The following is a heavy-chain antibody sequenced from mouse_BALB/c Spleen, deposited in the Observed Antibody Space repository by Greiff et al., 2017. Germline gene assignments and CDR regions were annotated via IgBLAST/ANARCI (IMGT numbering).Heavy chain of an antibody. D-gene: IGHD2-4*01. CDR1: GFSFTSYC. V-gene: IGHV2-3*01. J-gene: IGHJ4*01. CDR2: IWGDGST. Sequence: VMLVESGPGLVAPSQSLSITCTVSGFSFTSYCVSWVRQPPGKGLEWLGVIWGDGSTNYHSALISRLSISKDNSKSQVFLKLNSLQTDDTATYYCAKPRTRITSNYYAMDDWGQGTSVTVSS. CDR3: AKPRTRITSNYYAMDD.